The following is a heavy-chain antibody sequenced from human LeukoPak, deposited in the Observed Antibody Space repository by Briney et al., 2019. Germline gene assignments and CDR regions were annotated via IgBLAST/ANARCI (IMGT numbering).Heavy chain of an antibody. CDR3: VRDMNTVTTCYLQF. Sequence: GGSLRLSCAASGFTFSSYSMNWVRQAPGKGLEWVSSISRTSRHKYYSDSVKGRFTISRDDAENSLFLQMDRLRAEDTAIYYCVRDMNTVTTCYLQFWGQGTLVTVSS. CDR1: GFTFSSYS. D-gene: IGHD1-1*01. V-gene: IGHV3-21*01. J-gene: IGHJ1*01. CDR2: ISRTSRHK.